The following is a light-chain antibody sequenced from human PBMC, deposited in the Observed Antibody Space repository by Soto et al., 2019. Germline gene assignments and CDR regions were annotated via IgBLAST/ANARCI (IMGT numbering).Light chain of an antibody. Sequence: FVLAQASGTPAVAPLERATPACRASQSLTNSFIAWYQQRPGQAPRLLIYDTSSRASGIPDRFSGSGSGTDFTLTISRLETEDFAVFYCQQYGTSEIIFGQGTRLEIK. J-gene: IGKJ5*01. V-gene: IGKV3-20*01. CDR3: QQYGTSEII. CDR2: DTS. CDR1: QSLTNSF.